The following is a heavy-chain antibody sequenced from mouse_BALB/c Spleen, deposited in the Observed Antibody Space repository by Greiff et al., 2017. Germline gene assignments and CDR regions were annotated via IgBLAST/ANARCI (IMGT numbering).Heavy chain of an antibody. D-gene: IGHD1-1*01. J-gene: IGHJ3*01. CDR1: GYTFTSYT. CDR3: ARSPYYYGSSPWFAY. V-gene: IGHV1-4*01. CDR2: INPSSGYT. Sequence: QVQLKESGAELARPGASVKMSCKASGYTFTSYTMHWVKQRPGQGLEWIGYINPSSGYTNYNQKFKDKATLTADKSSSTAYMQLSSLTSEDSAVYYCARSPYYYGSSPWFAYWGQGTLVTVSA.